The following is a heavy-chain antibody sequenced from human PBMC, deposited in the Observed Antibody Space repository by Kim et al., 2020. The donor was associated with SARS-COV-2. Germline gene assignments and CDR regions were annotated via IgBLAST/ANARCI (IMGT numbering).Heavy chain of an antibody. D-gene: IGHD2-2*01. CDR3: ARGLHSTARKNFVDRRRTAYDYYYYMDV. CDR2: ISGQNGNT. J-gene: IGHJ6*03. Sequence: ASVKVSCKASGYTFTNFGISWVRQAPGQGLEWMAWISGQNGNTKYAQNFQGRVTVTSDTSTNTAYMELRTLRSDDTAVYYCARGLHSTARKNFVDRRRTAYDYYYYMDVWGKGTTVIVS. CDR1: GYTFTNFG. V-gene: IGHV1-18*01.